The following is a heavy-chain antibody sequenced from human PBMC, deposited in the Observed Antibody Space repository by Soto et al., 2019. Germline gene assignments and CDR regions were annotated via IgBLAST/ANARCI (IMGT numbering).Heavy chain of an antibody. V-gene: IGHV1-18*04. D-gene: IGHD3-3*01. CDR2: ISPKNGNT. CDR3: ATSYDSGFDP. CDR1: GYGFSTYD. J-gene: IGHJ5*02. Sequence: ASVKVSCKASGYGFSTYDISWLRQAPGQGPEWMGRISPKNGNTNYAQNFQDRVTMTADTSSSTAYMELRGLRSDDTAKYYCATSYDSGFDPWGQGTLVTVSS.